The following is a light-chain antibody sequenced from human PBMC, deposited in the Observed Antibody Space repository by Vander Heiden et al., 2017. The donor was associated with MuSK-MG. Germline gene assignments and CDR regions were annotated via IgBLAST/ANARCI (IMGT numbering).Light chain of an antibody. Sequence: PAFLSASVGDRVTSTCRATEDITNYLAWYQQKPATAPKLLSSAASTLQSGVPSRFSGSGSGTEFTLTIRSLQPDDFASYYCQHFKSYPHTFGQGTKMDIK. V-gene: IGKV1-9*01. J-gene: IGKJ2*01. CDR2: AAS. CDR1: EDITNY. CDR3: QHFKSYPHT.